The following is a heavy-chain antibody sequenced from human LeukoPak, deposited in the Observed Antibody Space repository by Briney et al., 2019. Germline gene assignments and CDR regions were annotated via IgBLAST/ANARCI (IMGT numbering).Heavy chain of an antibody. J-gene: IGHJ5*02. Sequence: SETLSLTCAVYGGSFSGYYWSWIRQPPGKGLEWIGEINHSGSTNYNPSLKSRVTISVDTSKNQFSLKLSSVTAADTAVYYCASHDYGDHEFGFSWGQGTLVTVSS. CDR3: ASHDYGDHEFGFS. CDR1: GGSFSGYY. V-gene: IGHV4-34*01. CDR2: INHSGST. D-gene: IGHD4-17*01.